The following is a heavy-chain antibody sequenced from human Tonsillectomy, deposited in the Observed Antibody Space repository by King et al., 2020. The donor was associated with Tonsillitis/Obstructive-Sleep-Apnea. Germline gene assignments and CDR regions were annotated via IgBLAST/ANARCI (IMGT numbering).Heavy chain of an antibody. CDR3: ARGRYSGYDLDYFDY. J-gene: IGHJ4*02. V-gene: IGHV3-53*01. CDR2: IYSGGGT. D-gene: IGHD5-12*01. Sequence: VQLVESGGGLIQPGGSLRLSCAASGFTVSSNYMSWVRQAPGQGLEWVSVIYSGGGTYYAYSVKGRFTISRDNSNNTLYLQMNSLRAEDTAVYYCARGRYSGYDLDYFDYWGQGTLVTVSS. CDR1: GFTVSSNY.